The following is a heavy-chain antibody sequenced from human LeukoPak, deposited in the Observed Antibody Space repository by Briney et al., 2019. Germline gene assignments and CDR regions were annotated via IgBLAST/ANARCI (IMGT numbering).Heavy chain of an antibody. Sequence: SVKVSCKASGGTFSSYAISWVRQAPGQGLEGMGGIIPIFGTANYAQKFQGRVTITADESTSTAYMELSSLRSEDTAVYYCARERVSWFDPWGEGTLVTVSS. CDR2: IIPIFGTA. CDR3: ARERVSWFDP. D-gene: IGHD3-22*01. V-gene: IGHV1-69*01. J-gene: IGHJ5*02. CDR1: GGTFSSYA.